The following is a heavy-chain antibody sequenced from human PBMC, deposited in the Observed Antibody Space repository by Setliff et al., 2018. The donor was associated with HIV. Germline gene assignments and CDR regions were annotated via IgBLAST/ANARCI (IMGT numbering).Heavy chain of an antibody. Sequence: PGGSLRLSCAASGFRFRSYWMSWVRQAPGKGLESVANVKQDGTETLYVDSVKGRFTISRDNAKNSLYLQMNSLRAEDTAVYYCARVSELLAYYMDVWGKGTTVTVSS. J-gene: IGHJ6*03. D-gene: IGHD1-26*01. CDR3: ARVSELLAYYMDV. CDR1: GFRFRSYW. V-gene: IGHV3-7*01. CDR2: VKQDGTET.